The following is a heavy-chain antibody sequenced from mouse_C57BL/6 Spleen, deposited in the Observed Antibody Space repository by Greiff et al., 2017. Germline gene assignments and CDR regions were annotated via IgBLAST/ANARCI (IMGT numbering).Heavy chain of an antibody. V-gene: IGHV1-15*01. CDR1: GYTFTDYE. CDR2: IDPETGGT. D-gene: IGHD1-1*01. J-gene: IGHJ2*01. Sequence: VKLQQSGAELVRPGASVTLSCKASGYTFTDYEMHWVKQTPVHGLEWIGAIDPETGGTAYNQKFKGKAILTADKSSSTAYMELRSLTSEDSAVYYCTREGITTVVLYYFDYWGQGTTLTVSS. CDR3: TREGITTVVLYYFDY.